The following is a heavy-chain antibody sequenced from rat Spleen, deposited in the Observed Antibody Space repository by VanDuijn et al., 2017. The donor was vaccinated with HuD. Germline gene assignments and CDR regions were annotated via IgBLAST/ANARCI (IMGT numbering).Heavy chain of an antibody. CDR1: GFTFSNYG. CDR3: ARHEDYGGYSRDYFGY. CDR2: ISTGGGNT. D-gene: IGHD1-11*01. Sequence: EVQLVESGGGLVQPGRSLKLSCAASGFTFSNYGMHWIRQAPTKGLEWVASISTGGGNTYYRDSVKGRFTISRDNAKSTLYLQMSSLRSEDTATYYCARHEDYGGYSRDYFGYWGQGVVVTVSS. J-gene: IGHJ2*01. V-gene: IGHV5-19*01.